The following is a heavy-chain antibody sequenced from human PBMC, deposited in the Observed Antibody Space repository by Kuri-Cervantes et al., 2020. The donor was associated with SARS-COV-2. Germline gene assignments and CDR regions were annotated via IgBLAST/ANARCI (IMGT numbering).Heavy chain of an antibody. CDR2: IWYDGSNK. CDR1: GFTFSSYG. V-gene: IGHV3-33*08. Sequence: GGSLRLSCAASGFTFSSYGMHWVRQAPGKGLEWVAVIWYDGSNKYYADSVKGRFTISRDNSKNTLYLQMNSLRAEDTAVYYCLPEAAIFDYWGQGTLVTVSS. CDR3: LPEAAIFDY. J-gene: IGHJ4*02. D-gene: IGHD2-2*01.